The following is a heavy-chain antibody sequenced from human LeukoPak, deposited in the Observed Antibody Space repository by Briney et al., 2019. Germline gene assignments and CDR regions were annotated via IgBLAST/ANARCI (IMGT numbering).Heavy chain of an antibody. CDR1: GGSVTSGSYY. V-gene: IGHV4-61*01. CDR3: ALMVRGVMDYSDY. Sequence: SETLSLTCSVSGGSVTSGSYYWSWIRQPPGKELEWIGYISYRGSTNYNPSLKSRVTISVDTSKNQFSLKLSSVTAADTAVYYCALMVRGVMDYSDYWGQGTLVTVSS. CDR2: ISYRGST. J-gene: IGHJ4*02. D-gene: IGHD3-10*01.